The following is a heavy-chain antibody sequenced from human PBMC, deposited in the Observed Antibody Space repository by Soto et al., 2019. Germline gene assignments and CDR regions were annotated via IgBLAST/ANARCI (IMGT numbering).Heavy chain of an antibody. D-gene: IGHD4-4*01. Sequence: SETLSLTCTVSGGSISSYYWSWIRQPPGKGLEWIGSIYYSGSTNYNPSLKSRVTISVDTSKNQFSLKLSSVTAADTAVYYCAGFTVTTTTNFDYWGQGTLVTVSS. J-gene: IGHJ4*02. CDR1: GGSISSYY. CDR3: AGFTVTTTTNFDY. V-gene: IGHV4-59*08. CDR2: IYYSGST.